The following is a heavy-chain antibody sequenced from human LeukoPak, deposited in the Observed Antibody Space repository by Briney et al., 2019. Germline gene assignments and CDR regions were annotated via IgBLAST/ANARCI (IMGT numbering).Heavy chain of an antibody. CDR2: VYHSGST. V-gene: IGHV4-59*01. CDR1: GGSISNYY. J-gene: IGHJ5*02. D-gene: IGHD3-22*01. CDR3: TREAAESSGYYYGNWFDP. Sequence: PSETLSLTCTVSGGSISNYYRSWIRQSPGKGPEWIGYVYHSGSTNYHPSLKSRVTISVDTSNNQFSLKLSSVTAADTAVYYCTREAAESSGYYYGNWFDPWGQGTLVTVSS.